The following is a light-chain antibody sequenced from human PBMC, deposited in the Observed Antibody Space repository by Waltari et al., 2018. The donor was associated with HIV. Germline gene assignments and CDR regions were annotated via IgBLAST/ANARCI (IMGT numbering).Light chain of an antibody. Sequence: QSVLTQPPSVSGAPAQRVTISCTGSNSNIGAGYDAHWYQQLPGSAPKLLMFDNRKRPSGVPDRFSGSKSGTSASLVITGLQAADEAVYYCQSYDNSLSNVVFGGGTKLIVL. CDR3: QSYDNSLSNVV. CDR1: NSNIGAGYD. J-gene: IGLJ2*01. CDR2: DNR. V-gene: IGLV1-40*01.